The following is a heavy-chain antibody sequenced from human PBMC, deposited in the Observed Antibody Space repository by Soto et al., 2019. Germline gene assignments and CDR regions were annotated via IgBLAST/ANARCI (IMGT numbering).Heavy chain of an antibody. CDR2: NYHSGGT. J-gene: IGHJ4*02. CDR1: GGSISSSNW. CDR3: ARAEVIAAAGPFDY. V-gene: IGHV4-4*02. Sequence: QVQLQESDPGLVKPSGTLSLTCAVSGGSISSSNWWSWVRQPPGKGLEWIGENYHSGGTNYNPSLKRRVPISVDKSKNQFSLKLSSVTAADTAVYYCARAEVIAAAGPFDYWGQGPLVTVSS. D-gene: IGHD6-13*01.